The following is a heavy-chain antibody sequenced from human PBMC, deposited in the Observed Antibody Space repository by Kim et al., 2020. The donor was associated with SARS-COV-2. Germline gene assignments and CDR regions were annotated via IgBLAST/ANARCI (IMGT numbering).Heavy chain of an antibody. D-gene: IGHD3-22*01. J-gene: IGHJ4*02. CDR1: GFTFSSYA. V-gene: IGHV3-30-3*01. Sequence: GGSLRLSCAASGFTFSSYAMHWVRQAPGKGLEWVAVISYDGSNKYYADSVKGRFTISRDNSKNTLYLQMNSLRAEDTAVYYCARADSSGYRYYFDYWGQG. CDR3: ARADSSGYRYYFDY. CDR2: ISYDGSNK.